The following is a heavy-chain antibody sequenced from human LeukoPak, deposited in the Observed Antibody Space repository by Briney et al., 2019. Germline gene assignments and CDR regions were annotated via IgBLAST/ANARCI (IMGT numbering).Heavy chain of an antibody. CDR2: ICHSGST. V-gene: IGHV4-38-2*02. Sequence: PSETLSLTCTVSGYSISSGYYWGWIRQPPGKGLELIGSICHSGSTYYNPSLKSRVTISVDTSKNQFSLKLSAVTPADTSVYYCARRAGNRFPPHYYDSSGYPYYFACWGQGTLVTVYS. CDR3: ARRAGNRFPPHYYDSSGYPYYFAC. J-gene: IGHJ4*02. CDR1: GYSISSGYY. D-gene: IGHD3-22*01.